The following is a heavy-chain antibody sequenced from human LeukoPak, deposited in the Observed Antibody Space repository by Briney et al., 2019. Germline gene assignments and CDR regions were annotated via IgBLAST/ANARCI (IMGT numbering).Heavy chain of an antibody. J-gene: IGHJ4*02. CDR2: ISDSGGST. Sequence: GGSLRLSCAASGFSFSSYAMSWVRQAPGKGLDWVSSISDSGGSTYYADSVKGQFTISRDNSKNTLFLQMNSLRAEDTAVYFCASFPTGGLWFGELLSGYFDYWGLGTLVTVSS. CDR3: ASFPTGGLWFGELLSGYFDY. CDR1: GFSFSSYA. V-gene: IGHV3-23*01. D-gene: IGHD3-10*01.